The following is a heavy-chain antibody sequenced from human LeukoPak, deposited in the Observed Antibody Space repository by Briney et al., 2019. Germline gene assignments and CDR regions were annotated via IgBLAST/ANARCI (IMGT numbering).Heavy chain of an antibody. J-gene: IGHJ4*02. CDR1: GFTFSSYG. D-gene: IGHD6-6*01. CDR2: IRYVGSNK. CDR3: ATSIAARGMDY. Sequence: GGSLRLSCAASGFTFSSYGMHWVRQAPGKGLEWVAFIRYVGSNKYYADSVKGRFTISRDNSKNTLYLQMNSLRAEDTAVYYCATSIAARGMDYWGQGTLVTVSS. V-gene: IGHV3-30*02.